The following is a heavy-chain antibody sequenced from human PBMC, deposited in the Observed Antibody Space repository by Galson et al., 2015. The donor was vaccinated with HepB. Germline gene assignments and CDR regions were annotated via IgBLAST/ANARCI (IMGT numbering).Heavy chain of an antibody. CDR3: ANELYDSSGYYPLFDF. CDR1: GFTFSSYA. J-gene: IGHJ4*02. Sequence: SLRLSCAASGFTFSSYAMSWVRQAPGKGLEWVSAISGSGGSTYYADSVKGRFTISRDNSKNTLYLQMNSLRAEDTAVYYCANELYDSSGYYPLFDFWGQGMRVSVSS. D-gene: IGHD3-22*01. CDR2: ISGSGGST. V-gene: IGHV3-23*01.